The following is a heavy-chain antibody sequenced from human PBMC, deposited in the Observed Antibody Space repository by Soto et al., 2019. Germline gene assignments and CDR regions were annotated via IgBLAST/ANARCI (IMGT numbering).Heavy chain of an antibody. J-gene: IGHJ6*02. CDR3: GRGDGRGSTGFYYYYGMDV. CDR2: ISAYDGST. Sequence: QVQLVQSGAEVKKPGASVKVSCKASGFTFNNYFFHWVRQAPRQGLEWMGIISAYDGSTNYEQSLQGRVTMTSDTSTSTVYMERSSLRSEDTAVYYCGRGDGRGSTGFYYYYGMDVWGHWTTVTVSS. CDR1: GFTFNNYF. D-gene: IGHD1-26*01. V-gene: IGHV1-46*02.